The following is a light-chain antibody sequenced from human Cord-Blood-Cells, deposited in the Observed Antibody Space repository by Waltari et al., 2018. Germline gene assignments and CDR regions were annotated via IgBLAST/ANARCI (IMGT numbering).Light chain of an antibody. CDR3: QQSYSTPRT. J-gene: IGKJ1*01. V-gene: IGKV1-39*01. CDR1: QSISSY. Sequence: IRMTQSQSSLSASVGDRVTITCRASQSISSYFTWYQQKPGKASKLLFYAASSLQSGVPSRFSGSGSGTDFTLTISSLQPEDFATYYCQQSYSTPRTFGQGTKVEIK. CDR2: AAS.